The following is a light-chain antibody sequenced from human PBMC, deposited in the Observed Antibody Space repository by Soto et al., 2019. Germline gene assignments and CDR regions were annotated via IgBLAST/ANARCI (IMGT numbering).Light chain of an antibody. J-gene: IGKJ4*01. V-gene: IGKV3-11*01. CDR2: DAS. CDR1: QSVSSY. CDR3: QQRSNWQLT. Sequence: EIVLTQSPATLSLSPGERATLSCRASQSVSSYLAWYQQKPGQAPRLPIYDASNRATGIPARFSGSGSGTDFTLTISSLEPEDFAVYYCQQRSNWQLTFGGGTKVDIK.